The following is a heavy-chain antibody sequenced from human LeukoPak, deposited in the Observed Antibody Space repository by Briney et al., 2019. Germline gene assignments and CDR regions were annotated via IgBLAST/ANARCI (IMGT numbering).Heavy chain of an antibody. V-gene: IGHV5-51*01. CDR2: IYPGDSDT. CDR1: GYSFTSYW. D-gene: IGHD2-15*01. J-gene: IGHJ3*02. CDR3: ARYCSGGSCYSRDAFDI. Sequence: GESLQISCKGSGYSFTSYWIAWVRQLPGKGLEWMGIIYPGDSDTRYSPSFQGQVTISADKSISTAYLQWSSLKASDTAMYYCARYCSGGSCYSRDAFDIWGQGTMVTVSS.